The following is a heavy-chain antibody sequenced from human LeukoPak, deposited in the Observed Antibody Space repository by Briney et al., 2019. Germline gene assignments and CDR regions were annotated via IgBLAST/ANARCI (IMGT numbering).Heavy chain of an antibody. CDR1: GGSFSGYY. CDR2: INHSGST. J-gene: IGHJ4*02. Sequence: SETLSLTCAVYGGSFSGYYWSWIRQPPGKGLEWIGEINHSGSTNYNPSLKSRVTISVDTSKNQFSLKLSSVTAADTAVYYCARVAVELDYFDYWGQRTLVTVSS. V-gene: IGHV4-34*01. CDR3: ARVAVELDYFDY. D-gene: IGHD1-1*01.